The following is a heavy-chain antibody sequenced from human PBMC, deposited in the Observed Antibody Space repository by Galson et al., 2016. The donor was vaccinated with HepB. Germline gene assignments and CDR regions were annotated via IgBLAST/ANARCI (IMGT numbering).Heavy chain of an antibody. D-gene: IGHD1-26*01. CDR1: GFTFSDRY. V-gene: IGHV3-72*01. Sequence: SLRLSCAASGFTFSDRYMDWVRQAPGKGLEWVGRIRDRANSYITGYAASVQGRFIISRDESKNSLHLQMNSLNIEDTAVYHCVRVAAQRGARFFDYWGQGARVSVSS. CDR3: VRVAAQRGARFFDY. J-gene: IGHJ4*02. CDR2: IRDRANSYIT.